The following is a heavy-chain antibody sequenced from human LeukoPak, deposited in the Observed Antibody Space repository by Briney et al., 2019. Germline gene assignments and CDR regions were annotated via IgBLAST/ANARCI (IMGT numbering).Heavy chain of an antibody. CDR3: ARYIAAAGTWYYFDY. CDR2: ISSSSSYT. Sequence: GGSLRLSCAASGFTFSDFYMSWIRQAPGKGLEWVSYISSSSSYTNYADSVKGRFTISRDNAKNSLYLQMNSLRAEDTAVYYCARYIAAAGTWYYFDYWGQGTLVTVSS. J-gene: IGHJ4*02. CDR1: GFTFSDFY. V-gene: IGHV3-11*06. D-gene: IGHD6-13*01.